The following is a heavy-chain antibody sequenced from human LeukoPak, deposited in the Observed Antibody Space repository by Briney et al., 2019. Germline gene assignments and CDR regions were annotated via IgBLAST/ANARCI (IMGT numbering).Heavy chain of an antibody. V-gene: IGHV4-34*01. J-gene: IGHJ3*02. CDR3: ARGRGYNAFDI. D-gene: IGHD5-18*01. CDR2: INHDGST. Sequence: SETLSLTCAVYGGSFSGYYWSWIRQPPGKGLEWIGEINHDGSTNYNPSLKSRVTISVDTSKNQFSLRLSSVTAADTAVYSCARGRGYNAFDIWGQGPMVTVSS. CDR1: GGSFSGYY.